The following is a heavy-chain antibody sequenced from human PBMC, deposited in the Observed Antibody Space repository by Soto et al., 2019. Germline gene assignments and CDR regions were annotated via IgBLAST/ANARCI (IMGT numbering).Heavy chain of an antibody. J-gene: IGHJ3*02. Sequence: QVPLQQWGAGLLKPSETLSLTCAVYGGSFSGYYWSWIRQPPGKGLEWIGEINHSGSTNYNPSLKSRVTISVDTSKNQFSLKLSSVIAADTAVYYCARLPAYFDWLLFGPPRDAFDIWGQGTMVTVSS. CDR3: ARLPAYFDWLLFGPPRDAFDI. D-gene: IGHD3-9*01. V-gene: IGHV4-34*01. CDR2: INHSGST. CDR1: GGSFSGYY.